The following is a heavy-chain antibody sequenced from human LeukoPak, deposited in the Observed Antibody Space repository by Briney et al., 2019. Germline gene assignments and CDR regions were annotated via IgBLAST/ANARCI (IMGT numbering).Heavy chain of an antibody. V-gene: IGHV4-61*03. Sequence: SETLSLTCTVSGGSISSADYYWSWIRQPPGKGLEWIGYIFYSGGSNYNPSLKSRVTISVDTSKNHFSLKLSSVTAADTAVYYCARLGSTFDIWGQGTMVTVSS. CDR3: ARLGSTFDI. CDR1: GGSISSADYY. J-gene: IGHJ3*02. CDR2: IFYSGGS. D-gene: IGHD2-2*01.